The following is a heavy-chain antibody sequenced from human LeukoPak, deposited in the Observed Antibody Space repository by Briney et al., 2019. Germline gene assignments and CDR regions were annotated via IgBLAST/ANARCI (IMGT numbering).Heavy chain of an antibody. CDR3: AKDFATTGRYPHGSAST. D-gene: IGHD3-10*01. J-gene: IGHJ4*02. CDR1: GFTFSTYG. Sequence: PGRSLRLSCAASGFTFSTYGMHWVRQAPGKGLEWVTFIRFDGSNKFYADSVKGRFTISRDNPKNTLYLQMNSLRADDTAVYYCAKDFATTGRYPHGSASTWGQGTLVTVSS. CDR2: IRFDGSNK. V-gene: IGHV3-30*02.